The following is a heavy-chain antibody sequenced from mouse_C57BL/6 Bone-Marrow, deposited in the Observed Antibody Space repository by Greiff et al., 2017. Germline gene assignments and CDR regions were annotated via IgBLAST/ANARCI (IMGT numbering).Heavy chain of an antibody. J-gene: IGHJ3*01. CDR3: ARSSYPLAY. D-gene: IGHD3-1*01. Sequence: VQLQQSGPELVKPGASVKISCKASGYAFSSSWMNWVKQRPGKGLEWIGRIYPGDGDTNYNGMFKGKATLTADKSSSTAYMQLSSLTSEDAAVYFCARSSYPLAYWGQGTLVTVSA. CDR2: IYPGDGDT. CDR1: GYAFSSSW. V-gene: IGHV1-82*01.